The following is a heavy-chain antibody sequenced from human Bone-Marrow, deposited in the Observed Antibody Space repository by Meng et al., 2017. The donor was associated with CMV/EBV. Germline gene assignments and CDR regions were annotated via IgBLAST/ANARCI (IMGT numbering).Heavy chain of an antibody. CDR1: GGSISSSNYY. D-gene: IGHD6-6*01. V-gene: IGHV4-39*02. Sequence: SETLSLTCTVSGGSISSSNYYWGWIRQPPGKGLEWIGSIYYSGSTYYSPSLKSRVTISVDTSKNQFSLKLSSVTAADTAVYYCARDKYSSSSSLGLLWGQGTLVTFSS. CDR2: IYYSGST. J-gene: IGHJ4*02. CDR3: ARDKYSSSSSLGLL.